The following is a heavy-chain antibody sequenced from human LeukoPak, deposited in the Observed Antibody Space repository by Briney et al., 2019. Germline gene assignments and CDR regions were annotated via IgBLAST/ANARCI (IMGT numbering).Heavy chain of an antibody. CDR2: ISYDGSNK. V-gene: IGHV3-30-3*01. CDR3: ARELLRGDENYYYGMDV. J-gene: IGHJ6*02. Sequence: RSGGSLRLSCAASGFTFSSYAMHWVRQAPGKGLEWVAVISYDGSNKYYADSVKGRFTISRDNSKNTLYLQMNSLRAEDTAVYYCARELLRGDENYYYGMDVWGQGTTVTVSS. CDR1: GFTFSSYA. D-gene: IGHD2-15*01.